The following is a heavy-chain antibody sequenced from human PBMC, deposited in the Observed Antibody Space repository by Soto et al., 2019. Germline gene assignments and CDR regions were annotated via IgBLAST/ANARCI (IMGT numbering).Heavy chain of an antibody. J-gene: IGHJ4*02. V-gene: IGHV6-1*01. D-gene: IGHD6-13*01. Sequence: PSQTLSLTCDLSGDSVSSNAAAWNWIRQSPSRGLEWLGRTYYRSQWYNDYAASLKSRITINADTSKNQFSLQLRSVTPEDTAVYYCTRDLAAAGIYFDFWGQGTLVTVSS. CDR3: TRDLAAAGIYFDF. CDR1: GDSVSSNAAA. CDR2: TYYRSQWYN.